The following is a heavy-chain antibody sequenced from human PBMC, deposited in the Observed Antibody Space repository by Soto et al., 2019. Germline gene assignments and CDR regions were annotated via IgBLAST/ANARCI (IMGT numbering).Heavy chain of an antibody. D-gene: IGHD5-12*01. CDR1: GFSLSNARMG. Sequence: GSGPTLVNPTETLTLTCTVSGFSLSNARMGVSWISQPPGKALEWLAHIFSNDEKSYSTSLKSRLTISKDTSKSQMVLTMTNMDPVDTATYYCARIGSRDGYNYLERPFDYWGQGTLVTVS. CDR2: IFSNDEK. V-gene: IGHV2-26*01. J-gene: IGHJ4*02. CDR3: ARIGSRDGYNYLERPFDY.